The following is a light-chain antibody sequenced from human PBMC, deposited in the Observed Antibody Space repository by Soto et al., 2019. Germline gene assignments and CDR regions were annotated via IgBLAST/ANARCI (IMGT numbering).Light chain of an antibody. CDR3: QQYGRSPWT. CDR1: QSIGYY. Sequence: EIVLTHSPATLSLSPGERATLSCRASQSIGYYLAWYQEKPGQAPRLLIYGASIRATGIPARFSGSWSGTDFTLTINGLEPEDFAVYYCQQYGRSPWTFGQGTKVDI. V-gene: IGKV3-20*01. CDR2: GAS. J-gene: IGKJ1*01.